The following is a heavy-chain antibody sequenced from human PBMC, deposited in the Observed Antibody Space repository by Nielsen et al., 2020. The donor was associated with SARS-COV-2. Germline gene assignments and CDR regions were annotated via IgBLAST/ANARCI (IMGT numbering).Heavy chain of an antibody. Sequence: GESLKISCAASGFTVSSNYMSWVRQAPGKGLEWVSVIYSGGSTYYADSVKGRFTISRDNSKNTLYLQMNSLRAEETAVYYCARDVRENVWGQGTTVTVSS. J-gene: IGHJ6*02. CDR2: IYSGGST. CDR1: GFTVSSNY. V-gene: IGHV3-66*01. CDR3: ARDVRENV. D-gene: IGHD1-26*01.